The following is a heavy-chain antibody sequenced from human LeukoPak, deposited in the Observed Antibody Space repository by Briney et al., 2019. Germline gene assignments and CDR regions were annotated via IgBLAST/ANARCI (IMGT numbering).Heavy chain of an antibody. CDR3: ARDKDWAFDY. J-gene: IGHJ4*02. D-gene: IGHD3-9*01. V-gene: IGHV3-30*03. Sequence: QPGRSLRLSCAASGFTFSSYGVHWVRQAPGKGLEWVAFILYDGITQYYADSVKGRFTISRDIAKNSLFLQMNSLRDEDTAVYFCARDKDWAFDYWGQGSLVTVSS. CDR1: GFTFSSYG. CDR2: ILYDGITQ.